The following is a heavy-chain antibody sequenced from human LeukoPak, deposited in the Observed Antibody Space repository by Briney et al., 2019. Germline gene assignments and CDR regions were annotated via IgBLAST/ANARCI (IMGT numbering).Heavy chain of an antibody. V-gene: IGHV3-23*01. CDR3: ATSRIVGAHYFDY. J-gene: IGHJ4*02. CDR2: LSGSSSST. Sequence: GGPVTLFCAPCRFIYWIYLKLGLPEAPERAVVCVAALSGSSSSTYYADSVKGRFTISRDNATNTLYLEMNSLRAEDTAVYYCATSRIVGAHYFDYWGQGTLVIVSS. CDR1: RFIYWIYL. D-gene: IGHD1-26*01.